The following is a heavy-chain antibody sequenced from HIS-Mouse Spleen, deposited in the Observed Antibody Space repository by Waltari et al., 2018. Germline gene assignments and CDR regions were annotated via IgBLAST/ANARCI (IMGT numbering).Heavy chain of an antibody. CDR3: ARDLSWNDDAFDI. D-gene: IGHD1-1*01. Sequence: QVQLVQSGAEVKKPGSSVKVSCKASGGTFSSYAISWVRQAPGQGLEWMGRIIPILGIANDEQKFQGRVTITADKSTSTAYMELSSLRSEDTAVYYCARDLSWNDDAFDIWGQGTMVTVSS. CDR1: GGTFSSYA. J-gene: IGHJ3*02. CDR2: IIPILGIA. V-gene: IGHV1-69*04.